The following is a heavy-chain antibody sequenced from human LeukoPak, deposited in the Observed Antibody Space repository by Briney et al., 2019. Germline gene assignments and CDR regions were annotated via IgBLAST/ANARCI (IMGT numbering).Heavy chain of an antibody. V-gene: IGHV3-66*01. Sequence: GGSLRVCCAASGVTVSSNYMSWVRQAPGKGLEWVSVIYSGGSTYYADSVKGRFTISRDNSKNSLHLQMNSLRPEDTAVYYCAAKGNGYSGIYVFAHWGQGTLVTVSS. CDR1: GVTVSSNY. D-gene: IGHD2-2*03. J-gene: IGHJ4*02. CDR3: AAKGNGYSGIYVFAH. CDR2: IYSGGST.